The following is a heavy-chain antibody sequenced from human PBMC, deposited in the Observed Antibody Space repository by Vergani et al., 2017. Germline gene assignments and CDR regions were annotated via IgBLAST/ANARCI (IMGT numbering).Heavy chain of an antibody. V-gene: IGHV4-30-4*08. J-gene: IGHJ3*02. D-gene: IGHD3-10*01. CDR2: MYYSGGT. Sequence: QVQLQESGPGLVKPSQTLSLTCTVSGGPISSGDHYWSWIRQPPGKGLEWIGYMYYSGGTYYNPSLKSRVTISVDTSKNQFSLKLRSVIAADTAVYCCAISTGEGNFDIWGQGTMVTVSS. CDR3: AISTGEGNFDI. CDR1: GGPISSGDHY.